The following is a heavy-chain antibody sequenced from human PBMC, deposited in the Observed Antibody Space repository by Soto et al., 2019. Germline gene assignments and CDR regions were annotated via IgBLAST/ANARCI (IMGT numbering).Heavy chain of an antibody. V-gene: IGHV1-18*01. Sequence: ASVKVSCKASGYTFTSYGISWVRQAPGQGLEWMGWISAYNGNTNYAQKLQGRVTMTTDTSTSTAYMELSSLRSEDTAVYYCARDAPLLLWFGIKTDHDAFDIWGQGTMVTVSS. CDR1: GYTFTSYG. CDR3: ARDAPLLLWFGIKTDHDAFDI. D-gene: IGHD3-10*01. J-gene: IGHJ3*02. CDR2: ISAYNGNT.